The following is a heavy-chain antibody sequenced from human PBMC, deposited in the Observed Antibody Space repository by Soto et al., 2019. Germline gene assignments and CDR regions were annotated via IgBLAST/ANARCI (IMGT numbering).Heavy chain of an antibody. Sequence: GGSLRLSCAASGFTFSSYGMHWVRQAPGKGLEWVAVIWYDGSNKYYADSVKGRFTISRDNSKNTLYLQMNSLRAEDTAVYYCARDGVVVVAAPPNGHYYGMDVWGQGTTVTVSS. CDR2: IWYDGSNK. D-gene: IGHD2-15*01. V-gene: IGHV3-33*01. CDR3: ARDGVVVVAAPPNGHYYGMDV. CDR1: GFTFSSYG. J-gene: IGHJ6*02.